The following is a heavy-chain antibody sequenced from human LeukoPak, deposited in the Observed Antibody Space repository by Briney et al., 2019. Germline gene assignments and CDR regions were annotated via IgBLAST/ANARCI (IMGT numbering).Heavy chain of an antibody. Sequence: SETLSLTCTVSGGSISSGSYYWSWIRQPAGKGLEWIGRIYTSGSTNYNPSLKSRVTISVDTSKNQFSLKLSSVTAADTAVYYCARDRGNDRTRYFDYWGQGTLVTVSS. CDR2: IYTSGST. J-gene: IGHJ4*02. CDR3: ARDRGNDRTRYFDY. CDR1: GGSISSGSYY. V-gene: IGHV4-61*02. D-gene: IGHD3-22*01.